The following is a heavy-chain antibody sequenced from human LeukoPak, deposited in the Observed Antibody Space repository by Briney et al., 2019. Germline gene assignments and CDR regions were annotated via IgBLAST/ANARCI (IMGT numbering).Heavy chain of an antibody. V-gene: IGHV4-38-2*02. Sequence: PSETLSLTCTVSGYSISSGYYWGWIRQPPGKGLEWIGSIYHSGSTYYNPSLKSRVTISVDTSKNQFSLKLSSVTAADTAVYYCARLGGYYYGSGSYYNGGYWGQGTLVTVSS. CDR3: ARLGGYYYGSGSYYNGGY. J-gene: IGHJ4*02. CDR2: IYHSGST. CDR1: GYSISSGYY. D-gene: IGHD3-10*01.